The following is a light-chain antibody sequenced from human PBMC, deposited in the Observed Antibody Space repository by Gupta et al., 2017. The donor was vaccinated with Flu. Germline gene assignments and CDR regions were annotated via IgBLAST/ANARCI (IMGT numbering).Light chain of an antibody. CDR2: EAS. J-gene: IGKJ1*01. V-gene: IGKV1-5*03. CDR3: QQSGDWWT. Sequence: QQKPGKAPKLLIYEASSLEGGVPSRFSGSGSGTEFTLTINSLQPDDCATYYCQQSGDWWTFGQGTKVEIK.